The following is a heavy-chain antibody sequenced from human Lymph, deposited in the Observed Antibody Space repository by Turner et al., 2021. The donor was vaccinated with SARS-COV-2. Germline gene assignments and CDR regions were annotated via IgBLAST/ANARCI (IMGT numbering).Heavy chain of an antibody. CDR1: GYIFTGYY. D-gene: IGHD4-17*01. CDR2: INPNSGGT. Sequence: QVQLVQSGAEVKRPGASVKVSCKASGYIFTGYYMHWVRQAPGQGLEWMGWINPNSGGTNYAQKFQGRVTMTRDTSISTAYMEVSRLRSDDTAVYYCARDTRGDYSYYYDGMDVWGQGTTVTVPS. CDR3: ARDTRGDYSYYYDGMDV. J-gene: IGHJ6*02. V-gene: IGHV1-2*02.